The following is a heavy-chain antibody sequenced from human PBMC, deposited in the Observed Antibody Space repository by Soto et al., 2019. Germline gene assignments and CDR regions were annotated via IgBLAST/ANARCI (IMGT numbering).Heavy chain of an antibody. CDR2: INHSGST. J-gene: IGHJ6*04. CDR3: ARGGTRLRHSSGWWLGV. CDR1: GGSISGGVHS. Sequence: SETLSLTCTVSGGSISGGVHSWSWIRQPPGKGLEWIGDINHSGSTNYNPSLKSRVTISVDTSKNQFSLKLSSVTAADTAVYYCARGGTRLRHSSGWWLGVWGKGTTVTVSS. D-gene: IGHD6-19*01. V-gene: IGHV4-39*07.